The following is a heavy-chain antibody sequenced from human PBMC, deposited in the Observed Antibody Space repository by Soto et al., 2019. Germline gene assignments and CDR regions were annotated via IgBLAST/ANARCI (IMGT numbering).Heavy chain of an antibody. J-gene: IGHJ3*01. D-gene: IGHD1-26*01. Sequence: EMQLLESGGGLQQPGGSLRLSCAASGFTFNNFAMGWVRQAPGKGLAWISAVTGRSRNTYYADSVKGRFTSSRNNFENTVYLRLDGLRDEDTAGYYCAKRTPDGGNYREAFDVWGRGTMVTVAS. V-gene: IGHV3-23*01. CDR3: AKRTPDGGNYREAFDV. CDR1: GFTFNNFA. CDR2: VTGRSRNT.